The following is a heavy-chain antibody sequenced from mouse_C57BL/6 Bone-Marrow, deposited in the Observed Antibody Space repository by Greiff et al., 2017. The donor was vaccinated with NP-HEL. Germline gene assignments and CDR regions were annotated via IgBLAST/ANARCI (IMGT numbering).Heavy chain of an antibody. V-gene: IGHV6-6*01. D-gene: IGHD1-1*01. Sequence: EVKLMESGGGLVQPGGSMKLSCAASGFTFSDAWMDWVRQSPGKGLEWVAEIRNKANNHATYYAESVKGRFTISRDASKSSVYLQMNSLRAEDTGIYYWTSPYYYGRSSWYFDVWGTGTTVTVSA. CDR2: IRNKANNHAT. CDR1: GFTFSDAW. CDR3: TSPYYYGRSSWYFDV. J-gene: IGHJ1*03.